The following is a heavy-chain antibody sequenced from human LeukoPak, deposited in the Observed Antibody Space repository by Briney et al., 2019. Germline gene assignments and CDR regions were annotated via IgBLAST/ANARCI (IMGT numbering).Heavy chain of an antibody. D-gene: IGHD1-26*01. CDR1: GGSISSYY. CDR2: IYYSGST. V-gene: IGHV4-59*08. CDR3: ARRGSGSYYGWEYYFDY. Sequence: SSETLSLTCTVSGGSISSYYWSWIRQPPGKGLEWIGYIYYSGSTNYNPSLKSRVTISVDTSKNQFSLKLSSVTAADTAVYYCARRGSGSYYGWEYYFDYWGQGTLVTVSS. J-gene: IGHJ4*02.